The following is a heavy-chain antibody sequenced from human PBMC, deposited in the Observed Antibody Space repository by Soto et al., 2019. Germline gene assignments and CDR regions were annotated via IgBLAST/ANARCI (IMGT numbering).Heavy chain of an antibody. Sequence: GGSLRLSGTASGFTFGDYAMSWFRQAPGKGLEWGGFIRSKAYGGTTEYAASVKGRFTISRDDSKSIAHLQMNSMKTEDSAVYYCTRGGVGASDSFWSGYYYYYYYGMDVWGQGTTVTVSS. V-gene: IGHV3-49*03. CDR3: TRGGVGASDSFWSGYYYYYYYGMDV. J-gene: IGHJ6*02. CDR2: IRSKAYGGTT. D-gene: IGHD3-3*01. CDR1: GFTFGDYA.